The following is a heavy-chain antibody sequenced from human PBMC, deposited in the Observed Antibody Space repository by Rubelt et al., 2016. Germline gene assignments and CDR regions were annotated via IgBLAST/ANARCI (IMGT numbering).Heavy chain of an antibody. D-gene: IGHD6-13*01. Sequence: SGGGLVQPGGSLRLSCAASGFTFSSYWMSWVRQAPGKGLEWVANVKQDGSEKYYVDSVKGRFTISRDNAKNSLFLQLNSLRAADTAVSYYAKDRVGSWFSLDYWGQGTLVTVSS. CDR1: GFTFSSYW. V-gene: IGHV3-7*03. J-gene: IGHJ4*02. CDR3: AKDRVGSWFSLDY. CDR2: VKQDGSEK.